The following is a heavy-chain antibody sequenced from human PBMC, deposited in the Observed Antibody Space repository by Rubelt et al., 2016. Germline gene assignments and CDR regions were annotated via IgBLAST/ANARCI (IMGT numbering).Heavy chain of an antibody. CDR2: ISWNSGSI. J-gene: IGHJ4*02. CDR3: AISTWEQLVNPIFDY. D-gene: IGHD6-13*01. CDR1: GFTFDDYA. Sequence: EVQLVESGGGLVQPGRSLRLSCAASGFTFDDYAMHWVRQAPGKGLEWVSGISWNSGSIGYADSVKGRFTISRDNAKNSLYLQMNSLRAEDTAVYYCAISTWEQLVNPIFDYWGQGTLVTVSS. V-gene: IGHV3-9*01.